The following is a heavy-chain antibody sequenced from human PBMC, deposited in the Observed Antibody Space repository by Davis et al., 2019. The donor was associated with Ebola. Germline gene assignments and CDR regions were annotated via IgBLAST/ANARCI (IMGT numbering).Heavy chain of an antibody. CDR3: TTDGVLMSLGATTEVDY. CDR1: GFTFSSYG. V-gene: IGHV3-30*03. J-gene: IGHJ4*02. D-gene: IGHD1-26*01. Sequence: PGGSLRLSCAASGFTFSSYGMHWVRQAPGKGLEWVAVISYDGSNKYYADSVKGRFTISRDNSKNTLYLQMNSLKTEDTAVYYCTTDGVLMSLGATTEVDYWGQGTLVTVSS. CDR2: ISYDGSNK.